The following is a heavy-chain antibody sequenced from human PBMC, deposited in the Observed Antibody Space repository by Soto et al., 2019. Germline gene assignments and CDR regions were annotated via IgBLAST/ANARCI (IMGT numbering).Heavy chain of an antibody. Sequence: GASVKVSCKASGYTFTSYYMHWVRQAPGQGLEWMGIINPSGGSTSYAQKFQGRVTMTRDTSTSTVYMELSSLRSEDTAVYYCARDSQKNSSGPNYGMDVWGQGTTVTVSS. CDR2: INPSGGST. D-gene: IGHD6-19*01. CDR3: ARDSQKNSSGPNYGMDV. V-gene: IGHV1-46*01. J-gene: IGHJ6*02. CDR1: GYTFTSYY.